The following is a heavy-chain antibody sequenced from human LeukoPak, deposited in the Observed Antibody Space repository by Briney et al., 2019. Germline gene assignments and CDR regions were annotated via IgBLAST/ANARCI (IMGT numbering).Heavy chain of an antibody. Sequence: PSETLSLTCNVSGDSISSYYWNWIRQPPGKGLEWIGYIYYTGSTDYNPSLKSRVIILVDTSKNQFSLKLSSVTAADTAVYYCATFGSSMATFDYWGQETLVTVSS. D-gene: IGHD5-24*01. V-gene: IGHV4-59*01. CDR2: IYYTGST. J-gene: IGHJ4*02. CDR1: GDSISSYY. CDR3: ATFGSSMATFDY.